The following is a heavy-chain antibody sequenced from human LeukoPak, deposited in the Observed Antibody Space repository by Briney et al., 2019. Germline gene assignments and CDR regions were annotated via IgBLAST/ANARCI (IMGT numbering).Heavy chain of an antibody. CDR2: INWNGGST. V-gene: IGHV3-20*04. J-gene: IGHJ4*02. D-gene: IGHD3-10*01. CDR1: GFTFDDYG. Sequence: GGSLRLSCAASGFTFDDYGMSWVRQAPGKGLEWVSGINWNGGSTGYADSVKGRFTISRDNAKNALYLQMNGLRAEDTALYYCARAELGGPIDYWGQGTLVTVSS. CDR3: ARAELGGPIDY.